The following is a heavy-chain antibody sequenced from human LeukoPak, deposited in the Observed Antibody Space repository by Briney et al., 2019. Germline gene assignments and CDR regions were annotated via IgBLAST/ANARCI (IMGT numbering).Heavy chain of an antibody. Sequence: GGSLRLSCSASGFTSSSYAMHWVRQAPGKGLEWVSSISSSSSYIYYADSVKGRFSISRDNAKNSLYLKMNSLRAEDTAVYYCAYDSSGNDAFDIWGQGTMVTVSS. CDR2: ISSSSSYI. J-gene: IGHJ3*02. CDR1: GFTSSSYA. V-gene: IGHV3-21*01. CDR3: AYDSSGNDAFDI. D-gene: IGHD3-22*01.